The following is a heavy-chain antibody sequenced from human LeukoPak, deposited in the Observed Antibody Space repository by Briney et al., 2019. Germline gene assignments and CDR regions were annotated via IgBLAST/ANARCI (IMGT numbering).Heavy chain of an antibody. D-gene: IGHD3-10*01. V-gene: IGHV4-39*01. CDR1: GGSMSSSSYY. J-gene: IGHJ4*02. Sequence: PSETLSLTCGVSGGSMSSSSYYWGWIRQPPGKGLEWIGSIYYSGSTYYNVSLKSRVTISVDTSRNQFSLKLSSVTAADTAVYYCARHSRSVDYGSGSYTWDYWGQGTLVTVSS. CDR2: IYYSGST. CDR3: ARHSRSVDYGSGSYTWDY.